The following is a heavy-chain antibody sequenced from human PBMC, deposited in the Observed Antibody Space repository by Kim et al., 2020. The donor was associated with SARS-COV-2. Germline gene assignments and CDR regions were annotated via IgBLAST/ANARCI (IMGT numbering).Heavy chain of an antibody. Sequence: SETLSLTCTVSGGSISSSSYYWGWIRQPPGKGLEWIGSIYYSGSTYYNPSLKSRVTISVDTSKNQFSLKLSSVTAADTAVYYCARWGVGGSGFKGFDYWGQGTLVTVSS. D-gene: IGHD3-10*01. CDR2: IYYSGST. V-gene: IGHV4-39*01. J-gene: IGHJ4*02. CDR3: ARWGVGGSGFKGFDY. CDR1: GGSISSSSYY.